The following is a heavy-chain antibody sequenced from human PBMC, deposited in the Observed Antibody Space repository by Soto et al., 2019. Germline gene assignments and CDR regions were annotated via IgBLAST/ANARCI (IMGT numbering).Heavy chain of an antibody. CDR3: ARDTLWFGELRLDY. CDR2: IWYDGSNK. D-gene: IGHD3-10*01. J-gene: IGHJ4*02. Sequence: GGSLRLSCAASGFTFSSYGMHWVRQAPGKGLEWVAVIWYDGSNKYYADSVKGRFTISRDNSKNTLCLQMNSLRAEDTAVYYCARDTLWFGELRLDYWGQGTLVTVSS. V-gene: IGHV3-33*01. CDR1: GFTFSSYG.